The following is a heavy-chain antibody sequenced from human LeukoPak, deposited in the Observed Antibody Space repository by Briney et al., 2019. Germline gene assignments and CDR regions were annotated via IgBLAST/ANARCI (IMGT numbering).Heavy chain of an antibody. CDR2: VKRKSENGER. CDR3: ARALQGRGTTGGY. Sequence: GGSLRLSCVGSGFTLSDAWMSWVRQAPGKGLEWVGRVKRKSENGERDYAAHVKGRITSSRDNSKNTLDLQMNRLRAEGTAVYYCARALQGRGTTGGYWGQGTLVTASS. CDR1: GFTLSDAW. J-gene: IGHJ4*02. V-gene: IGHV3-15*01. D-gene: IGHD4-17*01.